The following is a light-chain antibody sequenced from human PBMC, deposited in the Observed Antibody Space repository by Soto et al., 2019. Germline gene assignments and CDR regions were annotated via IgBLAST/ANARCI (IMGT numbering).Light chain of an antibody. CDR2: DVS. CDR3: QQYDTSSYT. Sequence: EIVLTQSPGTLSLSPGERATLPCRASQSISSSSLAWYQQKPGQAPRLLIYDVSSRAPGIPDRFSGSGSGTDFTLTISRLEPEDFAVYYCQQYDTSSYTFGQWTKLEIK. J-gene: IGKJ2*01. V-gene: IGKV3-20*01. CDR1: QSISSSS.